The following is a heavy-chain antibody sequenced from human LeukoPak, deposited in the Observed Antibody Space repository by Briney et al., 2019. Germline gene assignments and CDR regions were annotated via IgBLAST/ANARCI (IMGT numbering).Heavy chain of an antibody. CDR3: ARMRDGYMGRYYFDY. J-gene: IGHJ4*02. D-gene: IGHD5-24*01. CDR2: IKEDGSDK. Sequence: PGGSLRLSCAASGFTFSSYWMSWVRQAPGKGLEWVANIKEDGSDKKYVDSVKGRFTTSRDNAKNSLYPQMNSLRAEDTAVYYCARMRDGYMGRYYFDYWGQGTLVTVSS. V-gene: IGHV3-7*04. CDR1: GFTFSSYW.